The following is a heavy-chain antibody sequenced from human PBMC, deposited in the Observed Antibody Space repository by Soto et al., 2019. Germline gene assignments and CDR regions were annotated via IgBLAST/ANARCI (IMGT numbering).Heavy chain of an antibody. J-gene: IGHJ3*02. D-gene: IGHD2-15*01. V-gene: IGHV2-5*02. CDR2: IYWDYDK. CDR1: GFSLSTSGVG. CDR3: AQERGLGYCSGGSCPDAFDI. Sequence: QITLKESGPTLVKPTQTLTLTCTFSGFSLSTSGVGVGWIRQPPGKALECPALIYWDYDKRYSPSLKSRLTITKDTSKNQVVLTMTNMDPVDTATYYCAQERGLGYCSGGSCPDAFDIWGQGTMVTFSS.